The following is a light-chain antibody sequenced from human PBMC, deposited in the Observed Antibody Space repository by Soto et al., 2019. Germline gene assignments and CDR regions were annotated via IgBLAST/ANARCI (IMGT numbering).Light chain of an antibody. V-gene: IGLV1-40*01. CDR3: QSYDSSLSAYV. J-gene: IGLJ1*01. CDR1: SSNNGAGYD. CDR2: GNS. Sequence: QSVLTQAPSVSGAPGQRVAISCTGSSSNNGAGYDVHWYQHLPGTAPKLLIYGNSNRPSGVPDRFSGSKSGTSASLAITGLQAEDEADYYCQSYDSSLSAYVFGTGTKVTVL.